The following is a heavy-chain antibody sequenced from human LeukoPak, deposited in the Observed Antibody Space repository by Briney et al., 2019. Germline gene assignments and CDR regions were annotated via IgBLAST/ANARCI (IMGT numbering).Heavy chain of an antibody. D-gene: IGHD1-26*01. CDR2: ITHSGSS. CDR1: VDSFSGYY. Sequence: PSETLSLTCAVYVDSFSGYYWSWIRQPPGGGLEWVGGITHSGSSNYNPSLNSRVTMSVDTSKNQFSLKLSSVTAADTAVYYCARGKAGATPFYYMDVWGKGTKVTVSS. CDR3: ARGKAGATPFYYMDV. V-gene: IGHV4-34*01. J-gene: IGHJ6*03.